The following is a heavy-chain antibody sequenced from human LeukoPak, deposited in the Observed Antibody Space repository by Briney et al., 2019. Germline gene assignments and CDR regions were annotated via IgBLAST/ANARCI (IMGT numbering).Heavy chain of an antibody. V-gene: IGHV3-23*01. CDR2: ISRSGGST. Sequence: GGSLRLSCAASGFTFSSYAMSWVRQAPGKGLEWVSAISRSGGSTYYADSVKGRFTISRDNSKNTLYLQMNSLRAEDTAVYYYAKWSHYYDSSCYTKAHDYWGQGTLVTVSS. J-gene: IGHJ4*02. D-gene: IGHD3-22*01. CDR3: AKWSHYYDSSCYTKAHDY. CDR1: GFTFSSYA.